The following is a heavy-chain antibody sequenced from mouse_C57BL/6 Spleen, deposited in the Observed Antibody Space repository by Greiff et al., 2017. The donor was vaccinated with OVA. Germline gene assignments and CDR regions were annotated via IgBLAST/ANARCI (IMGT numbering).Heavy chain of an antibody. D-gene: IGHD2-12*01. Sequence: EVHLVESGPELVKPGASVKISCKASGYSFTDYNMNWVKQSNGQSLEWIGVINPNYGTTSYNQKFKGKATLTVDQSSSTAYMQLNSLTSEDSAVYYGTRSRYCRGDYFDYWGQGTTLTVSS. CDR1: GYSFTDYN. CDR2: INPNYGTT. V-gene: IGHV1-39*01. J-gene: IGHJ2*01. CDR3: TRSRYCRGDYFDY.